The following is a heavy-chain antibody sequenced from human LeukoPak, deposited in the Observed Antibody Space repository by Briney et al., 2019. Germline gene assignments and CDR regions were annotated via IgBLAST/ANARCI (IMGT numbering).Heavy chain of an antibody. V-gene: IGHV4-34*01. CDR2: INHSGST. Sequence: SETLSLTCAVYGGSFSGYYWSWIRQPTGKGLEWIGEINHSGSTNYNPSLKSRVTISVDTSKNQFSLKLSSVTAADTAVYYCARTRIWSLGPVDYWGQGTLVTVSS. J-gene: IGHJ4*02. D-gene: IGHD2-15*01. CDR1: GGSFSGYY. CDR3: ARTRIWSLGPVDY.